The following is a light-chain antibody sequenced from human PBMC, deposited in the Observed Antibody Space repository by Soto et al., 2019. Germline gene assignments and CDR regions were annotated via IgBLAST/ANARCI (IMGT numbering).Light chain of an antibody. J-gene: IGLJ1*01. V-gene: IGLV2-14*01. Sequence: QSVLTQPASVSGSPGQSITISCTGTSSDGGGYNYVSWYQQHPGKAPKLIVYEVSNRPSGVSDRFSGSTSANTASLTISGLQAEDEAEYACYSDTGSTSSYVFGTGTKVTVL. CDR3: YSDTGSTSSYV. CDR1: SSDGGGYNY. CDR2: EVS.